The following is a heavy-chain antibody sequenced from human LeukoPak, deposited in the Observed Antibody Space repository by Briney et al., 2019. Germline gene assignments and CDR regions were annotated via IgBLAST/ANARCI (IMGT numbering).Heavy chain of an antibody. Sequence: GGSLRLSCVASGFTFTTYWMSWVRQAQGKGLEWVANIKQDGSEKYYMDSVRGRFTISRDNANNSLYLQMSSLRAEDTTVYYCARVAAAVPDQWGQGTLVTVAS. CDR2: IKQDGSEK. D-gene: IGHD6-13*01. CDR1: GFTFTTYW. CDR3: ARVAAAVPDQ. V-gene: IGHV3-7*04. J-gene: IGHJ5*02.